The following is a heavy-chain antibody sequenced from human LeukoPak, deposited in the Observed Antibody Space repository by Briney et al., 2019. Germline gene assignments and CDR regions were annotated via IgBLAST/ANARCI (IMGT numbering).Heavy chain of an antibody. CDR2: ISGSGGYT. CDR1: GFTFSSYA. V-gene: IGHV3-23*01. Sequence: PGGSLRLSCGVSGFTFSSYAMTWVRQAPGKGLEWVSSISGSGGYTYYADSVKGRFTISRDNSKNTLYLQMNSLRAEYTAVYYCAKGGPWFGEFEPPKWFDSWGQGTLVTVSS. J-gene: IGHJ5*01. D-gene: IGHD3-10*01. CDR3: AKGGPWFGEFEPPKWFDS.